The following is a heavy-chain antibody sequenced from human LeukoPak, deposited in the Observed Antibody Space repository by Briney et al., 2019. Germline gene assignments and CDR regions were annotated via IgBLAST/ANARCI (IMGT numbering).Heavy chain of an antibody. J-gene: IGHJ5*02. CDR1: GGSISSSSYY. CDR3: ARGLAWQWRKKPGFDP. CDR2: IYYTGST. Sequence: SETLSLTCTVSGGSISSSSYYWGWIRQPPGKGLEWIGCIYYTGSTYYNPSLKSRVTISVDTSKNQFSLKLSSVTAADTAVYYCARGLAWQWRKKPGFDPWGQGTLVTVSS. V-gene: IGHV4-39*01. D-gene: IGHD6-19*01.